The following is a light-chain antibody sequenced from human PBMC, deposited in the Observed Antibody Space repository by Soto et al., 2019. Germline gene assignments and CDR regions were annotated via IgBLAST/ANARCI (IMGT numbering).Light chain of an antibody. CDR2: DAS. CDR3: QQYYSTPWT. CDR1: QSISSW. J-gene: IGKJ1*01. Sequence: DIQMTQSPSTLSASVGDRVTITCRASQSISSWLAWYQQKPGKAPKLLIYDASSLESGVPSRFSGSGSGTDFTLTISSLQAEDVAVYYCQQYYSTPWTFGQGTKVDI. V-gene: IGKV1-5*01.